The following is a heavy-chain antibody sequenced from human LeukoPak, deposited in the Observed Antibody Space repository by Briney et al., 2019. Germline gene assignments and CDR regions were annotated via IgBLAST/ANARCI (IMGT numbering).Heavy chain of an antibody. J-gene: IGHJ6*03. V-gene: IGHV4-30-4*01. CDR1: GGSISSGDYY. Sequence: SETLSLTCTVSGGSISSGDYYWSWLRQPPGKGLEWIGYIYHSGSTYHNPSLKSRVTISVDRSKNQFSLKLSSVTAADTAVYYCARAKTVNQRWPKNYYYYYMDVWGKGTTVTVSS. D-gene: IGHD4-23*01. CDR3: ARAKTVNQRWPKNYYYYYMDV. CDR2: IYHSGST.